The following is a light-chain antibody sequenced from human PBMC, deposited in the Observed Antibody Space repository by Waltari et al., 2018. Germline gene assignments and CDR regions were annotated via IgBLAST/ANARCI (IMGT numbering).Light chain of an antibody. CDR2: GAS. CDR3: QQYKNWPWT. J-gene: IGKJ1*01. Sequence: EIVMTQSPATLSVSPGERATLSCRASQSVSSNLAWYQQKPGQAPRLLIYGASTRATGIPAGLSGSGSGTEFTVTISSLQSEDFAVYYCQQYKNWPWTFGLGTKVEIK. CDR1: QSVSSN. V-gene: IGKV3-15*01.